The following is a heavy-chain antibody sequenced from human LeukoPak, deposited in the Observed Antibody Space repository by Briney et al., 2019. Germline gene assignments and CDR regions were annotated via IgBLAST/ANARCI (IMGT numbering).Heavy chain of an antibody. V-gene: IGHV3-66*01. J-gene: IGHJ4*02. CDR3: ARAKTYSSGWFLIDY. CDR2: IYSGGST. Sequence: GGSLRLSCAASGFTVSSNYMSWVRQAPGKGLEWVSVIYSGGSTYYADSVKGRFTISRDNSKNTLYLQMNSLRAEDTAVYYCARAKTYSSGWFLIDYWGQGTLVTVSS. D-gene: IGHD6-19*01. CDR1: GFTVSSNY.